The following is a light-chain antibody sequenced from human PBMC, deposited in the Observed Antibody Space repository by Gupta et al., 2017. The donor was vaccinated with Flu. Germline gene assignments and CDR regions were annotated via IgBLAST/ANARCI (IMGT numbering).Light chain of an antibody. Sequence: PSTLSASVGDRVTITCRASQNINTWLAWYQQKPGKAPKLLIYKTSNLESGVPSKFSGSGSGTEFTLTISSLKPDDFATFYCQQDYNFPYTFGQGTKLEIK. CDR2: KTS. CDR1: QNINTW. J-gene: IGKJ2*01. V-gene: IGKV1-5*03. CDR3: QQDYNFPYT.